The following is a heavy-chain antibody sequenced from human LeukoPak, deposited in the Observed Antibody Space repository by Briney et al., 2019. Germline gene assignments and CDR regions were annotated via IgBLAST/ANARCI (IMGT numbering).Heavy chain of an antibody. CDR1: GFTFSDYY. V-gene: IGHV3-11*01. D-gene: IGHD4-23*01. J-gene: IGHJ3*02. CDR2: ISSSGSSI. Sequence: PGGSLRLSCAASGFTFSDYYMSWIRQAPGKGLVGVSYISSSGSSIYYADSVKGRFTISRDNAKNSLYLQMNSLRAEDTAVYYCWGQNGGNSPFNAFDIWGQGTMVTVSS. CDR3: WGQNGGNSPFNAFDI.